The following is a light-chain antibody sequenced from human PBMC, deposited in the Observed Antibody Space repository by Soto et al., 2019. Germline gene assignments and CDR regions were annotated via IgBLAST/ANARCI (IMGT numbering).Light chain of an antibody. CDR3: LHDDRYLWT. CDR2: DAS. Sequence: AIQMTQSPSSLSASVGDRGTITCRTSQAGATAFGWYQQRPGTAPRLLIYDASNLQTGVPSRFSPSGSGTDFTLTISSLQPEDFATYSCLHDDRYLWTFGQGTKVEIK. V-gene: IGKV1-6*01. J-gene: IGKJ1*01. CDR1: QAGATA.